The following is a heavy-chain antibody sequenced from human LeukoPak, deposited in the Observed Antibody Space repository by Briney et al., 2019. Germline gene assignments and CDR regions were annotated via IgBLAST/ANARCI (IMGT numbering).Heavy chain of an antibody. CDR3: AKGTSGIIAGGHDYYMDV. V-gene: IGHV3-30*02. CDR1: GFTFSSFG. D-gene: IGHD6-13*01. CDR2: IRYDGIAI. Sequence: TGGSLRLSCAASGFTFSSFGMNWVRQAPGKGLEWVTFIRYDGIAIQYADSVEGRFTISRDNSKNALYLQMISLRPEDTAVYFCAKGTSGIIAGGHDYYMDVWGKGTTVTISS. J-gene: IGHJ6*03.